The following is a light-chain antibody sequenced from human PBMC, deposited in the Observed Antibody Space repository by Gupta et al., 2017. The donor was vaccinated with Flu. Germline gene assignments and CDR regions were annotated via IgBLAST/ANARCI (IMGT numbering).Light chain of an antibody. V-gene: IGLV1-40*01. CDR1: NPNIGAGYH. CDR3: QSYDRSLSGFYV. Sequence: QSVLTQPTSVSGAPGQRVTISCTGTNPNIGAGYHVHWYQQLPGTAPKLLIYGNSDRPSGVPDRFSGSKSGTSASLAITELQAEEEGDYYCQSYDRSLSGFYVFGTGTRVTVL. J-gene: IGLJ1*01. CDR2: GNS.